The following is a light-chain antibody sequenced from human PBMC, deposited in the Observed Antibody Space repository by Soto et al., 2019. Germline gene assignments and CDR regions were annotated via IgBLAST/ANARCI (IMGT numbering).Light chain of an antibody. J-gene: IGKJ1*01. V-gene: IGKV3-20*01. CDR1: QSVSSSY. CDR2: GTS. CDR3: QQHGSSSWT. Sequence: EIALTQSPGTLSLSPGERATLSCRASQSVSSSYLAWYQQKPGQAPRLLIYGTSSRATAIPDRFSGSGSGTDFTLTISRLEPEDFAVYYCQQHGSSSWTFGQGTKVEIK.